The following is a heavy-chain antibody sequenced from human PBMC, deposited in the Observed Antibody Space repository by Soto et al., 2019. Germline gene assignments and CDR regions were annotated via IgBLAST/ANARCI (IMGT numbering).Heavy chain of an antibody. CDR3: ARGVSGSYFYYYYGMDV. Sequence: GASVKVSCKASGYTFTSYDINWVRQATGQGLEWMGWMNPNSGNTGYAQKFQGRVTMTRNTSISTAYMELSSLRSEDTAVYYCARGVSGSYFYYYYGMDVWGQGTTVTVSS. V-gene: IGHV1-8*01. CDR1: GYTFTSYD. D-gene: IGHD3-10*01. CDR2: MNPNSGNT. J-gene: IGHJ6*02.